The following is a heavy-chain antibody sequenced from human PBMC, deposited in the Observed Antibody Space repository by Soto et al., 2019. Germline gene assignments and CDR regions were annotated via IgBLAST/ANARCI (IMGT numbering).Heavy chain of an antibody. D-gene: IGHD6-19*01. V-gene: IGHV4-34*01. CDR3: AGSREQWLVDAFDI. J-gene: IGHJ3*02. Sequence: QVQVQQWGAGLLKSSETLSLTCAVYGGSFSGYYWSWIRQSPGKGLEWIGEVNPTGSTKYNPSLKSRVTISVDTSKNQFSLNLNSVTAADTALYYCAGSREQWLVDAFDIWGQGTMVTVSS. CDR2: VNPTGST. CDR1: GGSFSGYY.